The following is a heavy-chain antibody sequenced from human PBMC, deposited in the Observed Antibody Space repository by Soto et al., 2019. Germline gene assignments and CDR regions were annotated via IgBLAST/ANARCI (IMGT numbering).Heavy chain of an antibody. CDR1: GYSISSGYY. Sequence: PSETLSLTCAVSGYSISSGYYWGWIRQPPGKGLEWIGSIYHSGSTYYNPSLKSRVTISVDTSKNQFSLKLSSVTAADTAVYYCASYNWNVPEPDYWGQGTLVTVSS. CDR3: ASYNWNVPEPDY. CDR2: IYHSGST. J-gene: IGHJ4*02. D-gene: IGHD1-20*01. V-gene: IGHV4-38-2*01.